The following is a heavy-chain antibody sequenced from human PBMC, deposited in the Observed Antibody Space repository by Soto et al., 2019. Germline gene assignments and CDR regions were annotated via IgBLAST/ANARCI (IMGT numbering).Heavy chain of an antibody. V-gene: IGHV3-23*01. CDR3: AKAFRELEYYYYGMDV. CDR1: GFTFSSYA. Sequence: PGGSLRLSCAASGFTFSSYAMSWVRQAPGKGLEWVSAISGSGGSTYYADSVKGRFTISRDNSKNTLYLQMNSLRAEDTAVYYCAKAFRELEYYYYGMDVWGQGTTVTVSS. D-gene: IGHD3-10*01. CDR2: ISGSGGST. J-gene: IGHJ6*02.